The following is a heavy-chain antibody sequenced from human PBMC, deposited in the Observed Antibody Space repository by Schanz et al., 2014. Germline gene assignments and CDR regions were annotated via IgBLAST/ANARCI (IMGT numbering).Heavy chain of an antibody. Sequence: QVQLVESGGGVVQPGRSRRLSCEASGFTFSSYGMHWVRQAPGKGLEWVAVISYDGNNEDYADSVKGRFSISRDNSQNTLYLQMDSLRPEDTAVYFCAKDTGYCHGGACYCFEYWSLGILVTVSS. D-gene: IGHD2-8*02. CDR3: AKDTGYCHGGACYCFEY. CDR2: ISYDGNNE. V-gene: IGHV3-30*18. CDR1: GFTFSSYG. J-gene: IGHJ4*02.